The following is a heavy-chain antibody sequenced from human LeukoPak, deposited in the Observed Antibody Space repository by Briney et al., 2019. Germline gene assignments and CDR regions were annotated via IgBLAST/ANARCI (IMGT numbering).Heavy chain of an antibody. V-gene: IGHV3-33*06. D-gene: IGHD6-13*01. CDR3: AKARIDSSSWYSWFDP. CDR1: GFTFSSYG. Sequence: PGGSLRLSCAASGFTFSSYGMHWVRQAPGKGLEWVAVIWYDGSNKYYADSVKGRFTISRDNSKDTLYLQMNSLRAEDTAVYYCAKARIDSSSWYSWFDPWGQGTLVTVSS. J-gene: IGHJ5*02. CDR2: IWYDGSNK.